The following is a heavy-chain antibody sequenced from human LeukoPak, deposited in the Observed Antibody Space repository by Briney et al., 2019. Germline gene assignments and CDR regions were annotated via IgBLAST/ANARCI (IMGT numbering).Heavy chain of an antibody. D-gene: IGHD5-12*01. V-gene: IGHV3-48*01. CDR1: GFTFNTYS. CDR3: ARGYLIVATRGYYYSYMDV. J-gene: IGHJ6*03. CDR2: ISRSSATI. Sequence: GGSLRLSCAASGFTFNTYSMNWVRQAPGKGLEWVSYISRSSATIYYADSVKGRFTISRDNAKNSLYLQMDSLRAEDTAVYYCARGYLIVATRGYYYSYMDVWGKGTTVTVSS.